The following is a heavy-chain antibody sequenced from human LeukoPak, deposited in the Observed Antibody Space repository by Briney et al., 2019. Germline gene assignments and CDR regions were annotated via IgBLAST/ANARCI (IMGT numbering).Heavy chain of an antibody. Sequence: GGSLRLSCAASGFTFSSNGMHWVRQAPGKGLEREAVISFDGSKKCYSNSVMDRCTISRDNSKNTLYLQMSTPTAEAVDDYYRAKDRRSNWAFDSWGQGTLVTVSS. CDR2: ISFDGSKK. V-gene: IGHV3-30*18. J-gene: IGHJ4*02. CDR3: AKDRRSNWAFDS. CDR1: GFTFSSNG. D-gene: IGHD3-16*01.